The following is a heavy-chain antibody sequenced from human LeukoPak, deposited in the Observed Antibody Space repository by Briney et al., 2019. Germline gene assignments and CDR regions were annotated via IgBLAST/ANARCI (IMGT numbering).Heavy chain of an antibody. CDR1: GFPFDIYW. J-gene: IGHJ2*01. Sequence: GGSLRLSCVASGFPFDIYWMSWVRQGQGKGLEGLANIKSDGSEEYYADSVKGRLTVSRDNAKNSLFLQMNRLRVEDTAVYYCAKEKTVAGWYFDLWGRGTLVTVSS. CDR3: AKEKTVAGWYFDL. V-gene: IGHV3-7*01. D-gene: IGHD6-19*01. CDR2: IKSDGSEE.